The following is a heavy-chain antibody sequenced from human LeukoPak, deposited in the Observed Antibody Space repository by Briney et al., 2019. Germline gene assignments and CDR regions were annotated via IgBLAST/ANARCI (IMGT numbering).Heavy chain of an antibody. CDR2: IKQDGSEK. J-gene: IGHJ5*01. Sequence: PGGSLRLSCAASGLTFSSFWMNWVRQAPGKGLEWVANIKQDGSEKYYVDSVKGRFTISRDNAKNSLYLHMNSLRAEDTAVYYCAKEGAYPVITYDSWGQGTLVSVSS. V-gene: IGHV3-7*01. D-gene: IGHD2/OR15-2a*01. CDR1: GLTFSSFW. CDR3: AKEGAYPVITYDS.